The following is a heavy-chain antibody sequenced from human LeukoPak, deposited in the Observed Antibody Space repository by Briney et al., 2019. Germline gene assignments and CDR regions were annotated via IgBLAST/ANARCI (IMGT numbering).Heavy chain of an antibody. CDR1: GYSFTSHY. D-gene: IGHD1-26*01. V-gene: IGHV1-46*01. CDR3: ARDSSVGDVAGWFDP. CDR2: INPSGSST. Sequence: ASVKVSCKASGYSFTSHYMHSVRQAPGQGLEWLGVINPSGSSTLYAQKFQGRVTMTRDMSTTTDYMKLSSLRSEDTAVYYCARDSSVGDVAGWFDPWGQGTLVTVSS. J-gene: IGHJ5*02.